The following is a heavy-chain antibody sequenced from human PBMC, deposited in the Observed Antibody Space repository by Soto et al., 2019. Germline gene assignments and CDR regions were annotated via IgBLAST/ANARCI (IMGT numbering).Heavy chain of an antibody. V-gene: IGHV4-34*01. CDR2: INHSGST. Sequence: SETLSLTCAVYGGSFSDYYWTWIRQPPGKGLEWIGEINHSGSTNSNPSLETRVTISVDTSKNLFSLNLSSVTAADTAMYYCARGELSRWYFDYWGQGTLVTVS. CDR1: GGSFSDYY. CDR3: ARGELSRWYFDY. D-gene: IGHD3-16*02. J-gene: IGHJ4*02.